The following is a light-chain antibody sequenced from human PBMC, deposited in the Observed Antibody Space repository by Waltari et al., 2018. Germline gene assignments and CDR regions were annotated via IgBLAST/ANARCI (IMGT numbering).Light chain of an antibody. CDR3: CAWGGDGTYV. CDR2: DVN. J-gene: IGLJ1*01. Sequence: QSALTQPASVSGSPGQSITISCTGSSSDVGGSNYVPWYQHHPGKAPKLMIYDVNKRPSGVSDRFSGSNAGNTASLTISGLMAEDEADYYCCAWGGDGTYVFGTGSKVTVL. CDR1: SSDVGGSNY. V-gene: IGLV2-14*03.